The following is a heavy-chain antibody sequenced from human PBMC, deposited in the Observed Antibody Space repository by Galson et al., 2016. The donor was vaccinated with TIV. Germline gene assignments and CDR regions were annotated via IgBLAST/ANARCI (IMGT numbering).Heavy chain of an antibody. CDR1: GGTFSSNI. CDR3: ATFAACGGDCYYFDY. D-gene: IGHD2-21*02. V-gene: IGHV1-69*10. Sequence: SVKVSCKASGGTFSSNIINWIRQAPGQGLEWMGGIIPHVGIANYAQRLKGRVTITADKSTNTAYMELSSPRSEDTAMYYCATFAACGGDCYYFDYWGQGTLVTVSS. CDR2: IIPHVGIA. J-gene: IGHJ4*02.